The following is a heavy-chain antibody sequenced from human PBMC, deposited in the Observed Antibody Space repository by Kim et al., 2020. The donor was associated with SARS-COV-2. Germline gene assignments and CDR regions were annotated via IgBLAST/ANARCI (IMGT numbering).Heavy chain of an antibody. Sequence: GGSLRLSCTASGFTFGDYAMSWFRQAPGKGLEWVGFIRSKAYGGTTEYAASVKGRFTISRDDSKSIAYLQMNSLKTEDTAVYYCTRSTRRYFDWLLPHDYWGQGTLVTVSS. CDR3: TRSTRRYFDWLLPHDY. CDR1: GFTFGDYA. CDR2: IRSKAYGGTT. D-gene: IGHD3-9*01. V-gene: IGHV3-49*03. J-gene: IGHJ4*02.